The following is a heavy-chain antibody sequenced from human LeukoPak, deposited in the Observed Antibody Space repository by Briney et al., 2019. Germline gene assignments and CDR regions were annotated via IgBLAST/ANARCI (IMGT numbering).Heavy chain of an antibody. V-gene: IGHV4-59*01. J-gene: IGHJ3*02. CDR3: AREWAEGAFDI. Sequence: SETLSLTCTVSGGSISSYYWSWIRQPPGKGLEWIGYIYYSGSTNYNPSLKSRVTISVDTSKNQFSLKLSSVTAADTAVYYCAREWAEGAFDIWGQGTMVTVSS. CDR1: GGSISSYY. D-gene: IGHD1-26*01. CDR2: IYYSGST.